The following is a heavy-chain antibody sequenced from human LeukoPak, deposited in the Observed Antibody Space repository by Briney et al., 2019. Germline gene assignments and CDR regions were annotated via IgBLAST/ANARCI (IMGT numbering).Heavy chain of an antibody. CDR1: GFTFSSYG. J-gene: IGHJ4*02. V-gene: IGHV3-30*03. CDR3: ARDSYYDSSGSFDFDY. D-gene: IGHD3-22*01. Sequence: GGSLRLSCAASGFTFSSYGMHWVRQAPGKGLEWVAVISYDGSNKYYADSVKGRFTISRDNSKNTLYLQMNSLRAEDTAVYYCARDSYYDSSGSFDFDYWGQGTLVTVSS. CDR2: ISYDGSNK.